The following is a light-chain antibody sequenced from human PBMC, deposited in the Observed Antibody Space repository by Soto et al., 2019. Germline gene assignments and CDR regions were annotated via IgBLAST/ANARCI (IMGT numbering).Light chain of an antibody. V-gene: IGKV3-20*01. CDR2: RAA. Sequence: WARSPVSLSVAPGARATLSCRASQSIRDNYLACYHQKPGQAPGLLIYRAANRATSIPDRFSGSGSGTDFTLTISRLEPEDFVVYYCQQYGGSPATFGQETRLEIK. CDR1: QSIRDNY. J-gene: IGKJ5*01. CDR3: QQYGGSPAT.